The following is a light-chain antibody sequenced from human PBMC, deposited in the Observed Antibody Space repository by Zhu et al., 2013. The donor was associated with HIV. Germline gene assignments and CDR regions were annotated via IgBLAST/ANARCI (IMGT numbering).Light chain of an antibody. CDR1: QSISTN. Sequence: EMVMTQSPATLSASPGERVTLSCRASQSISTNLAWYQQKPGQAPRLVMYGGSTRATGVPGRFSGSGSGAEFTLTISSLQSEDFAVYYCQQYDTRPPVTFGQGTRLETK. CDR3: QQYDTRPPVT. J-gene: IGKJ5*01. V-gene: IGKV3D-15*01. CDR2: GGS.